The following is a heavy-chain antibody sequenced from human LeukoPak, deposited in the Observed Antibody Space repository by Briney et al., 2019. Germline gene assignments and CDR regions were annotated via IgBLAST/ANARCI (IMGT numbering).Heavy chain of an antibody. J-gene: IGHJ6*03. D-gene: IGHD3-3*01. Sequence: SETLSLTCAVYGGSFSGYYWSWIRQPPGKGLGWIGEINHSGSTNYNPSLKSRVTISVDTSKNQFSLKLSSVTAADTAVYYCARERIDYDFWSGPDLYYYMDVWGKGTTVTVSS. CDR2: INHSGST. CDR3: ARERIDYDFWSGPDLYYYMDV. CDR1: GGSFSGYY. V-gene: IGHV4-34*01.